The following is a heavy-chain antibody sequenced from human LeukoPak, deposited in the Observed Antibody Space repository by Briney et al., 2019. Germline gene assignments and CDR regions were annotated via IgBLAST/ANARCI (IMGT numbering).Heavy chain of an antibody. D-gene: IGHD6-19*01. V-gene: IGHV4-59*01. CDR2: IYYSGST. CDR3: ARETSLAGFASGLGFNY. Sequence: PSETLSLTCTVSGGSISSYYWSWIRQPPGKGLEWIGYIYYSGSTNYNPSLKSRVTISVDTSKNQFSLELSSVTAADTAVYYCARETSLAGFASGLGFNYWGQGILVTVSS. J-gene: IGHJ4*02. CDR1: GGSISSYY.